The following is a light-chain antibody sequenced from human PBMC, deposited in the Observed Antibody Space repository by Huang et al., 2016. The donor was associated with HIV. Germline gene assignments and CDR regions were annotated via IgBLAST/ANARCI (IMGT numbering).Light chain of an antibody. CDR2: GAS. V-gene: IGKV3-15*01. CDR3: QQYNNWPPEET. Sequence: EIVMTQSPVTLSVSPGERATLSCRASQSVSSKLAWYQQKAGQAPRLLMYGASTRATGIPARFSGRWSGTEFTLTISSLLSEDFAVYYCQQYNNWPPEETFGPGTKVDIK. CDR1: QSVSSK. J-gene: IGKJ3*01.